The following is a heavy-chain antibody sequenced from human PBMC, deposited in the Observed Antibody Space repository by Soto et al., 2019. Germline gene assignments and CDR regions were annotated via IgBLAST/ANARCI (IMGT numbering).Heavy chain of an antibody. CDR3: ARDGPLERNDLGYFDY. V-gene: IGHV4-31*03. Sequence: QVRLQESGPGLVKPSQTLSLTCTVSDGSISSGGYYWSWIRQHPGKGLEWIGYIFYSRSTYYNPSLKGRVTISLDTSKNRFSLKLNSVTAADTAVYYCARDGPLERNDLGYFDYWGQGTLVTVSS. J-gene: IGHJ4*02. CDR1: DGSISSGGYY. D-gene: IGHD1-1*01. CDR2: IFYSRST.